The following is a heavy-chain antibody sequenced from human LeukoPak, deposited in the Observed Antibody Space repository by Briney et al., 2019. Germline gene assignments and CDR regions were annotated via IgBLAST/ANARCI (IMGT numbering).Heavy chain of an antibody. CDR1: GYTFTSYG. V-gene: IGHV1-18*01. D-gene: IGHD3-16*02. CDR3: AREADYVWGSYRPNWFDP. Sequence: ASVKVSCKASGYTFTSYGISWVRRAPGQGLEWMGWISAYNGNTNYAQKLQGRVTMTTDTSTSTAYMELRSLRSDDTAVYYCAREADYVWGSYRPNWFDPWGQGTLVTVSS. J-gene: IGHJ5*02. CDR2: ISAYNGNT.